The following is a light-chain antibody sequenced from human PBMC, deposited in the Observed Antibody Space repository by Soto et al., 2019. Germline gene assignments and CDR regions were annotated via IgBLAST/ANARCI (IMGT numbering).Light chain of an antibody. CDR2: GNS. V-gene: IGLV1-40*01. Sequence: QSVLTQSPSVTGAPGQRVTISCTGTSSNIGAGYDVHWYQQLPGTAPKLLIYGNSNRPSGVPDRFSGSKSGTSASLAITGLQAEDDADYYCQSYDSSLSGFVFGTGTKLTVL. CDR1: SSNIGAGYD. J-gene: IGLJ1*01. CDR3: QSYDSSLSGFV.